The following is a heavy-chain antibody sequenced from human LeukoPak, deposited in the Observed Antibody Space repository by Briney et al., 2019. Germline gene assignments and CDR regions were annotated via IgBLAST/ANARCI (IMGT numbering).Heavy chain of an antibody. CDR2: ISWNSGSI. Sequence: PGRSLRLSCAASGFTFDDYAMHWVRQAPGKGLEWVSGISWNSGSIGYADSVKGRFTISRDNAKTSLYLQMNSLRAEDTALYYCAKGRDHNWFDPWGQGTLVTVSP. J-gene: IGHJ5*02. CDR3: AKGRDHNWFDP. CDR1: GFTFDDYA. V-gene: IGHV3-9*01.